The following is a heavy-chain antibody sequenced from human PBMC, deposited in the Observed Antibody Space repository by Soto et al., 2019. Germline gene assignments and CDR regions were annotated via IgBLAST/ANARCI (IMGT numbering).Heavy chain of an antibody. CDR1: GFTFSSYA. V-gene: IGHV3-23*01. Sequence: AGGSLRLSCAASGFTFSSYAMSWVRQAPGKGLEWVSAISGSGGGTYYADSVKGRFTISRDNSKNTLYLQMNSLRAEDTAVYYCAKLVAAYWYFDLWGRGTLVTVSS. J-gene: IGHJ2*01. CDR3: AKLVAAYWYFDL. CDR2: ISGSGGGT. D-gene: IGHD5-12*01.